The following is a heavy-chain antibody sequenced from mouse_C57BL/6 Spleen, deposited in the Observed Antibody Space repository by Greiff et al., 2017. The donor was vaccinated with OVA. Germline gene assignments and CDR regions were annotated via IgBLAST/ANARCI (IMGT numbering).Heavy chain of an antibody. Sequence: VQLQQSGPGLVKPSQSLSLTCSVTGYSITSGYYWNWIRQFPGNKLEWMGYISYDGSNNYNPSLKNRISITRDTSKNQFFLKLNSVTTEDTATYYCARAWDDYAMDYWGQGTSVTVSS. CDR3: ARAWDDYAMDY. CDR1: GYSITSGYY. CDR2: ISYDGSN. J-gene: IGHJ4*01. V-gene: IGHV3-6*01. D-gene: IGHD4-1*01.